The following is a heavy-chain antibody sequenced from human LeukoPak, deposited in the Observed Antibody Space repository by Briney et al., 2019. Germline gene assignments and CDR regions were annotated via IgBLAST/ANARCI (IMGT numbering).Heavy chain of an antibody. CDR1: GFTFSSYS. D-gene: IGHD2-15*01. J-gene: IGHJ3*02. V-gene: IGHV3-21*01. CDR3: ARGHSSDAFDI. CDR2: ISSSSSYI. Sequence: GGSLRLSCAASGFTFSSYSMNWVRQAPGKGLEWVSSISSSSSYIYYADSVKGRFTISRDNAKNSLYLQMNSLRAEDTAVYYCARGHSSDAFDIWGQGTMVTVSS.